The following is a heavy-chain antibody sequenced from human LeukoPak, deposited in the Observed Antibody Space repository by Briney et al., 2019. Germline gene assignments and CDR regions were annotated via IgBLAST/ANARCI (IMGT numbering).Heavy chain of an antibody. D-gene: IGHD2-15*01. J-gene: IGHJ4*02. CDR2: ISGNGAGT. V-gene: IGHV3-23*01. CDR3: AKDPGYCSGGSCYPGFDY. Sequence: GGSLRLSCTPSGFTFSSHAMSWVRQVPGKGLEWVSGISGNGAGTYYGDSVKGRFTISRDNSKNTLYLQMNSLRAEDTAVYYCAKDPGYCSGGSCYPGFDYWGQGTLVTVSS. CDR1: GFTFSSHA.